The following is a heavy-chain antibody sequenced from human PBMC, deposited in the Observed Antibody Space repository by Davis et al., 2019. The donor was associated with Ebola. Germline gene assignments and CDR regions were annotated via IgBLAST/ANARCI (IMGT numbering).Heavy chain of an antibody. J-gene: IGHJ6*02. CDR3: ARRLIVVVPAAEGYGMDV. CDR2: ISATGVDK. D-gene: IGHD2-2*01. Sequence: GESLKISCAASGFTFSNYAMSWVRQAPGGGLEWVAGISATGVDKKYADSVRGRFSISRDDSKNTLYLQMNSLRAEDTAVYYCARRLIVVVPAAEGYGMDVWGQGTTVTVSS. CDR1: GFTFSNYA. V-gene: IGHV3-23*01.